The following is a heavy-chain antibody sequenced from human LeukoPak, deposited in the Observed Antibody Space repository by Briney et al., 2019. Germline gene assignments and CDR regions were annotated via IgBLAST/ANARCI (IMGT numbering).Heavy chain of an antibody. D-gene: IGHD1-26*01. J-gene: IGHJ6*02. V-gene: IGHV3-23*01. CDR2: ISGSGGST. CDR3: AKDLSMRVGATTAYYYYYGMDV. Sequence: PGGSLRLSCAASGFTFSSYSMNWVRQAPGKGLEWVSAISGSGGSTYYADSVKGRFTISRDNSKNTLYLQMNSLRAEDTAVYYCAKDLSMRVGATTAYYYYYGMDVWGQGTTVTVSS. CDR1: GFTFSSYS.